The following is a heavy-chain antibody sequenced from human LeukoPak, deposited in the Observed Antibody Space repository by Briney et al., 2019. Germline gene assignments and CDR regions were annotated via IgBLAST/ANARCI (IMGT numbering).Heavy chain of an antibody. Sequence: GGSLRLSCAASAFTFSSYAMSWVRQAPGKGLEWVSAISGSGGSTYYADSVKGRFTISRDSSKNTLYLQMNSLRAEDTAVYYCAKDRRGYVLSFCDYWGQGTLVTVSS. V-gene: IGHV3-23*01. CDR3: AKDRRGYVLSFCDY. CDR1: AFTFSSYA. CDR2: ISGSGGST. J-gene: IGHJ4*02. D-gene: IGHD5-12*01.